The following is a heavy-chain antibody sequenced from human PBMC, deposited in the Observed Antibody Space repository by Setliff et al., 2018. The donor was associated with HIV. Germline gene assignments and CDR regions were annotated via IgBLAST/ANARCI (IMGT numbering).Heavy chain of an antibody. Sequence: SETLSLTCTVSGGSISSGSYYWSWIRQPAGKGLEWIGHIHTSGSTHYNPSLQSRVTISVDKSKSQFSLKLNSVTAADTAVYYCGGNGYYSIDYWGQGTLVTVSS. D-gene: IGHD3-22*01. CDR3: GGNGYYSIDY. J-gene: IGHJ4*02. CDR2: IHTSGST. CDR1: GGSISSGSYY. V-gene: IGHV4-61*09.